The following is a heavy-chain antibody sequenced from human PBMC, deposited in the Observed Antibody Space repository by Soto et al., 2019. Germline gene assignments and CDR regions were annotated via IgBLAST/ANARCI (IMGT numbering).Heavy chain of an antibody. V-gene: IGHV3-9*01. D-gene: IGHD3-3*01. CDR3: AKGVAGWYYFDY. Sequence: EVQLVESGGGLVQPGRSLRLSCAASGFTFDDSAMHWVRQAPGNGLEWVSGISWNSGTTGYADSVKGRFPISRDNAKNSLYLQMNSLRAEDKALYYCAKGVAGWYYFDYWGQGTLVTVSS. CDR1: GFTFDDSA. J-gene: IGHJ4*02. CDR2: ISWNSGTT.